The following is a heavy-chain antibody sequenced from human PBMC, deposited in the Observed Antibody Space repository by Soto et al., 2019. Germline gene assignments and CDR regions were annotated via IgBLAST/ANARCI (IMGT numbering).Heavy chain of an antibody. V-gene: IGHV1-69*06. CDR2: IIPIFGTA. D-gene: IGHD5-12*01. J-gene: IGHJ6*02. Sequence: ASVKVSCKASGGTFSSYAISWVRQAPGQGLEWMGGIIPIFGTANYAQKFQGRVTITADKSTSTAYMELSSLRSEDTAVYYCARLYSGNYYGMDVWGQGTTVTVSS. CDR1: GGTFSSYA. CDR3: ARLYSGNYYGMDV.